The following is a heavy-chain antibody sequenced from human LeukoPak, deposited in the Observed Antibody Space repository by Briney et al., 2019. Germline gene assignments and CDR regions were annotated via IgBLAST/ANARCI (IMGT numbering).Heavy chain of an antibody. Sequence: PGGSLRLSCAASGFTFSSYAMHWVRQAPGKGLEWVAVISYDGSNKYYADSVKGRFTISRDNSKNTLYLQMDSLRAEDTAVYYCARTYDSSDFDYWGQGTLVTVSS. CDR3: ARTYDSSDFDY. V-gene: IGHV3-30-3*01. CDR2: ISYDGSNK. CDR1: GFTFSSYA. J-gene: IGHJ4*02. D-gene: IGHD3-22*01.